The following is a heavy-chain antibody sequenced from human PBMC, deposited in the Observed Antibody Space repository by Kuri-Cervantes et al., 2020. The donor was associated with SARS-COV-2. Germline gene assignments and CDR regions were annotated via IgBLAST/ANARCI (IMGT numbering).Heavy chain of an antibody. D-gene: IGHD2-2*01. CDR1: GASLNTYS. V-gene: IGHV4-34*01. J-gene: IGHJ6*02. CDR2: INHSGGT. CDR3: ARGHIGVVPSPILGLGPHYYYYHMDI. Sequence: SETLSLTCAVFGASLNTYSWSWIRQSPGKGLEWIGEINHSGGTKYKPSLKGRVSISVDASKNQISLKLTSVTAADAAVYYCARGHIGVVPSPILGLGPHYYYYHMDIWGQGTTVTVSS.